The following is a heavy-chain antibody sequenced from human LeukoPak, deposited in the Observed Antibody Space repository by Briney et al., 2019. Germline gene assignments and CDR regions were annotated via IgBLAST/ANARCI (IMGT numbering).Heavy chain of an antibody. D-gene: IGHD2-2*01. Sequence: ASVKVSFKASGGTFSSYAISWVRQPPGQGLEWMGGIIPIFGTANYAQKFQGRVTITADESTSTAYMELSSLRSEDTAVYYCASALDCSSTSCSGRVAFDIWGQGTMVTVSS. CDR2: IIPIFGTA. CDR3: ASALDCSSTSCSGRVAFDI. V-gene: IGHV1-69*13. J-gene: IGHJ3*02. CDR1: GGTFSSYA.